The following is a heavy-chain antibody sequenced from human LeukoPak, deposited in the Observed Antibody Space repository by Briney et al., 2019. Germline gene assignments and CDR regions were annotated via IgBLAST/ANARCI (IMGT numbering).Heavy chain of an antibody. CDR1: GYTSTTYY. CDR2: INPSGGST. D-gene: IGHD3-22*01. CDR3: ARSGGYYDSSQD. J-gene: IGHJ4*02. V-gene: IGHV1-46*01. Sequence: EASVKVSCKASGYTSTTYYIHWVRPAPGQGLEWMGIINPSGGSTTYAQKFQGRVTMTRDTSTSTVYMELISLRSEDTAVYYCARSGGYYDSSQDWGQGTLVTVSS.